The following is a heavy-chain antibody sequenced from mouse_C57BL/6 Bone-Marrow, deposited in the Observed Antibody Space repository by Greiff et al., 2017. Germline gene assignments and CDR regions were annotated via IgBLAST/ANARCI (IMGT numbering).Heavy chain of an antibody. J-gene: IGHJ4*01. CDR2: INPSSGYT. V-gene: IGHV1-4*01. CDR3: TVTTVVGGHAMDY. D-gene: IGHD1-1*01. CDR1: GYTFTSYT. Sequence: QVQLQQSGAELARPGASVKMSCKASGYTFTSYTMHWVKQRPGQGLEWIGYINPSSGYTKYNQKFKDKATLTADKSSSTAYMQLSSLTSEDSAVYYCTVTTVVGGHAMDYWGQGTSGIVSS.